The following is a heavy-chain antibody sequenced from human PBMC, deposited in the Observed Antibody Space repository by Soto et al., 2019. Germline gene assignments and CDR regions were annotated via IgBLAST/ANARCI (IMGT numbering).Heavy chain of an antibody. CDR3: AKGITIFGVVITVYYYYGMDV. D-gene: IGHD3-3*01. CDR1: GFTFSSYA. Sequence: GSLRLSCAASGFTFSSYAMIWVRQAPGNGLECVSAISGSGGSTYYADSVKGRFTISRDNSKNTLYLQMNSLRAEDTAVYYCAKGITIFGVVITVYYYYGMDVWGQGPTVTV. J-gene: IGHJ6*02. CDR2: ISGSGGST. V-gene: IGHV3-23*01.